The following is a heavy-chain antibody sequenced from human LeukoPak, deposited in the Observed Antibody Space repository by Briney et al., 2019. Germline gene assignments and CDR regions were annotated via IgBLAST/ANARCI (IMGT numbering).Heavy chain of an antibody. V-gene: IGHV4-4*08. CDR1: GGSISSYY. CDR3: ARAALYYDILTGYYVGSFDY. D-gene: IGHD3-9*01. J-gene: IGHJ4*02. Sequence: PSETLSLTCSVSGGSISSYYCTWIRQSPGQGLEWIGRIYTSGSTNYNPSLKSRVTISVDTSKNQFSLKLSSVTAADTAVYYCARAALYYDILTGYYVGSFDYWGQGTLVTVSS. CDR2: IYTSGST.